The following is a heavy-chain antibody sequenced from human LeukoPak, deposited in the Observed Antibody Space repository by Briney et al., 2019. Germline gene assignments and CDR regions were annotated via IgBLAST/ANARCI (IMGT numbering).Heavy chain of an antibody. CDR3: AKALDSSSWWDYYGMDV. V-gene: IGHV3-43D*03. CDR1: GFTFDDDA. CDR2: ISWDGGST. Sequence: PGGFQRLSCAAAGFTFDDDAMHWVRQAPGKGLEWVSLISWDGGSTYYADSVKGRFTISRDNSKNSLYLQMNSLRAEDTALYYCAKALDSSSWWDYYGMDVWGQGTTLTVSS. J-gene: IGHJ6*02. D-gene: IGHD6-13*01.